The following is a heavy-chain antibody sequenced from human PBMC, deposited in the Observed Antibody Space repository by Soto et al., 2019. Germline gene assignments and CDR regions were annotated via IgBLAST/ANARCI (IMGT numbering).Heavy chain of an antibody. Sequence: EVQLVESGGGLVQPGGSLRLSCAASGFTFSSYWMSWVRQAPGKGLEWVANIKQDGSEKYYVDSVKGRFTISRDNAKNSLYLQMNSLRVEDTAVYYCARDQYSSSSFLTLFDYWGQGTLVTVSS. D-gene: IGHD6-6*01. CDR3: ARDQYSSSSFLTLFDY. J-gene: IGHJ4*02. V-gene: IGHV3-7*01. CDR1: GFTFSSYW. CDR2: IKQDGSEK.